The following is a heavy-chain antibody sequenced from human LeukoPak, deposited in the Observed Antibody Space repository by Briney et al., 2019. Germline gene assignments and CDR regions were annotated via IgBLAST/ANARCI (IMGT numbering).Heavy chain of an antibody. D-gene: IGHD2-15*01. Sequence: GGSLSLPRAASGFTFNSSCMRWVRQAPGKGLEWVANIKYDGSEKYYADSVKSRFTISRDNAKNSLYLQMTSLRADDTAVYYCARDPRSGGSCSHLIPWAKGTLVTVSS. CDR2: IKYDGSEK. CDR1: GFTFNSSC. J-gene: IGHJ5*02. CDR3: ARDPRSGGSCSHLIP. V-gene: IGHV3-7*04.